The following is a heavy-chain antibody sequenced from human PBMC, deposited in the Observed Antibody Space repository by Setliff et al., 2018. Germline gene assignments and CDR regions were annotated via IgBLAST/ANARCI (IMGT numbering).Heavy chain of an antibody. Sequence: PSETLSLTCSVSGGSISSGGFYWSWIRQSAGRGLEWIGHFHTGGTTNYNPSLKSRVTMSVDTSKSLLSLKLSSVTTTDTAVYYCAGLFRDGWNYFDSWGQGTLVTVSS. CDR2: FHTGGTT. CDR1: GGSISSGGFY. J-gene: IGHJ4*02. D-gene: IGHD2-21*01. V-gene: IGHV4-61*09. CDR3: AGLFRDGWNYFDS.